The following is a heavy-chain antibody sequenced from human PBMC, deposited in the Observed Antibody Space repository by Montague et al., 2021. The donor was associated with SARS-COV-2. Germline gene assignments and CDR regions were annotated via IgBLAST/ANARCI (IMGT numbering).Heavy chain of an antibody. CDR1: EFTFSDYN. V-gene: IGHV3-21*01. CDR3: AGGILRSPVGLDY. J-gene: IGHJ4*02. D-gene: IGHD1-1*01. CDR2: ITSTSRYI. Sequence: SLRLSCAASEFTFSDYNMNWVRHAPGKGQEWVSSITSTSRYIYYADSVRGRFTISRANGKKLLYLQMNSLRAEDTAIYYCAGGILRSPVGLDYWGQGTLVTVSA.